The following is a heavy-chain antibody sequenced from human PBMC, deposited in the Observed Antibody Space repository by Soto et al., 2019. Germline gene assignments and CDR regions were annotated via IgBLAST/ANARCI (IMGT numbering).Heavy chain of an antibody. CDR2: IIPFCGIA. J-gene: IGHJ4*02. CDR1: GGTFSNYA. Sequence: QVQLVQSGAEVRKPGSSVKVSCKASGGTFSNYAINWVRQAPGQGLEWMGGIIPFCGIASYAQKFQGRVTISTDESVVTGDLEVGCMRSESSAVYYCVGGCLCGGSCSFHCSCQGTLVAV. V-gene: IGHV1-69*01. CDR3: VGGCLCGGSCSFHC. D-gene: IGHD2-15*01.